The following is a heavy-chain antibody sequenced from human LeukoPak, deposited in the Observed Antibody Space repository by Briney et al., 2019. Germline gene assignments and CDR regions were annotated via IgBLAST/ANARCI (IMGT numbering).Heavy chain of an antibody. CDR2: IYYSGST. CDR1: GGSISSYY. V-gene: IGHV4-59*01. Sequence: SETLSLTCTVSGGSISSYYWSWIRQPPGKGLEWIGYIYYSGSTNYNPSLKSRVIISVDTSKNQFSLKLSSVTAADTAVYYCASGDYEPQLFDYWGQGTLVTVSS. D-gene: IGHD4-17*01. CDR3: ASGDYEPQLFDY. J-gene: IGHJ4*02.